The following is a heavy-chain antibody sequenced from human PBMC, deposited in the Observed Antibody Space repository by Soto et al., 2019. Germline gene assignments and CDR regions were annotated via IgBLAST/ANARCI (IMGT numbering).Heavy chain of an antibody. D-gene: IGHD3-16*01. Sequence: GESLKISCKGSGYSFTSYWISWVRQMPVKGLEWMGRIDPIDSYTNYSPSFQGHVTISADKSISTAYLQWSSLKASDTAMYYCARRAHMSRRGETFSYYYYGMDVWGQGTTVTVSS. CDR1: GYSFTSYW. J-gene: IGHJ6*02. CDR3: ARRAHMSRRGETFSYYYYGMDV. CDR2: IDPIDSYT. V-gene: IGHV5-10-1*01.